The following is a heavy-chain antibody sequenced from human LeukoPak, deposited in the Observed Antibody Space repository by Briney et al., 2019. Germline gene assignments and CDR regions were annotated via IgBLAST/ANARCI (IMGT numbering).Heavy chain of an antibody. CDR2: INPNSGGT. CDR3: ARADRLHGGPYLIGP. Sequence: ASVKVSCKTSGYSFTDYYMHWVRQAPGQGLEWMGWINPNSGGTSSAQKFQGRVTMTRDTSITTVYMEVNWPTPDDAAMYYCARADRLHGGPYLIGPWGQGTLVTVSS. D-gene: IGHD3-16*01. J-gene: IGHJ5*02. CDR1: GYSFTDYY. V-gene: IGHV1-2*02.